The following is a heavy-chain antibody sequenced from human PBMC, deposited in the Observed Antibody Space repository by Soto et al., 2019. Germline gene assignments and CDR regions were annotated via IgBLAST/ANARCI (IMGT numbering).Heavy chain of an antibody. V-gene: IGHV1-18*01. J-gene: IGHJ4*02. CDR2: ISAYNTNT. CDR1: GYTFTSYH. CDR3: ARDTPPTDY. Sequence: QVQLVQSGAEVKKPGASVKVSCKTSGYTFTSYHISWVRQAPGQGLEWMGWISAYNTNTNYAQKFQGRVTKTTDTVASTAYTELRSLRSDDTALYYCARDTPPTDYWGQGTLVTVSS.